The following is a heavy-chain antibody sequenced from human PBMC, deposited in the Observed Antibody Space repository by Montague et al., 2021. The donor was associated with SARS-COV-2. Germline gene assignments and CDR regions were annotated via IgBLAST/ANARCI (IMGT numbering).Heavy chain of an antibody. J-gene: IGHJ3*02. CDR3: ARQPPYQTGALDI. V-gene: IGHV4-39*01. CDR2: IYFNGHS. CDR1: GGSISNSHYY. D-gene: IGHD2-2*01. Sequence: SETLSLTCTVSGGSISNSHYYCAWIRQPNGKGLEWIGSIYFNGHSYYNPSLKNRASISLDTSKNQYYLKLNSVAAADTAVYYCARQPPYQTGALDIWGQGTMVTVSS.